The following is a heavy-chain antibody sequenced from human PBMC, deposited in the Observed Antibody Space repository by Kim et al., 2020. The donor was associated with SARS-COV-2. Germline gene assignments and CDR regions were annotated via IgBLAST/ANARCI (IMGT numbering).Heavy chain of an antibody. CDR3: ARDSLVEMATINWFDP. V-gene: IGHV7-4-1*02. J-gene: IGHJ5*02. Sequence: ASVKVSCKASGYTFTSYAMNWVRQAPGQGLEWMGWINTNTGNPTYAQGFTGRFVFSLDTSVSTAYLQISSLKAEDTAVYYCARDSLVEMATINWFDPWGQGTLVTVSS. D-gene: IGHD5-12*01. CDR2: INTNTGNP. CDR1: GYTFTSYA.